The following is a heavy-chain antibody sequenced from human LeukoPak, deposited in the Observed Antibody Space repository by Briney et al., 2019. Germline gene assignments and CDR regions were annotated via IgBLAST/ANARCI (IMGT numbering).Heavy chain of an antibody. D-gene: IGHD1-26*01. Sequence: SETLSLTCTVSGGSISSSSYYWGWIRQPPGKGLEWIGSIYYSGSTYYNPSLKSRVTISVDTSKNQFSLKLSSVTAADTAVYYCARVKIVGAFYYMDVWGKGTTVTVSS. CDR3: ARVKIVGAFYYMDV. CDR1: GGSISSSSYY. V-gene: IGHV4-39*07. CDR2: IYYSGST. J-gene: IGHJ6*03.